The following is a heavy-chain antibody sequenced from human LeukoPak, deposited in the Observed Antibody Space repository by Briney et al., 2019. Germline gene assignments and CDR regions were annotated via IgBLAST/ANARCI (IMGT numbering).Heavy chain of an antibody. Sequence: GGSLRLSCAASGFTFSSYGMSWVRQAPGKGLEWVSAISGSGGSTYYADSVKGRFTISRDNSKNTLYLQMNSLRAEDTAVYYCASLSGWYSGRFDYWGQGPLVTVSS. CDR1: GFTFSSYG. D-gene: IGHD6-19*01. CDR3: ASLSGWYSGRFDY. J-gene: IGHJ4*02. CDR2: ISGSGGST. V-gene: IGHV3-23*01.